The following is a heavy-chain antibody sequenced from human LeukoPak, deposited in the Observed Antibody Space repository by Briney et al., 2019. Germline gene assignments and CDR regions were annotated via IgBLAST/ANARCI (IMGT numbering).Heavy chain of an antibody. CDR1: GFTFSSYA. CDR3: AKGRTEGGTLALDY. D-gene: IGHD6-19*01. CDR2: ISGSGGNT. V-gene: IGHV3-23*01. Sequence: GGSLRLSCAASGFTFSSYAMTWLRKAPGKGLEGVSGISGSGGNTYYTDSVRGRLSISRDNSKNTLYLQVNSLRAEDTAVYYCAKGRTEGGTLALDYWGQGTLVTVSS. J-gene: IGHJ4*02.